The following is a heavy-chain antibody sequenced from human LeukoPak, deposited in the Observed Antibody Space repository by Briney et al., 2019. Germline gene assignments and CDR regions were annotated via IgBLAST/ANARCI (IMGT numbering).Heavy chain of an antibody. J-gene: IGHJ6*03. CDR3: ARSSVDYYYYYMDV. CDR2: IKQDGSEK. D-gene: IGHD6-19*01. V-gene: IGHV3-7*01. Sequence: GGSLRLSCAASGFTFSSYWMSWVRQAPGKGLEWVANIKQDGSEKYYVDSVKGRFTISRDNAKNSLYLQMNSLRAEDTAVYYCARSSVDYYYYYMDVWGKGTTVTVSS. CDR1: GFTFSSYW.